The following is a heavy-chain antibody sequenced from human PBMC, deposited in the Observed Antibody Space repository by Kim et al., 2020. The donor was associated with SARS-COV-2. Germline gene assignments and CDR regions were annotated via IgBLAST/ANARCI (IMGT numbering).Heavy chain of an antibody. CDR3: ASPEVFYYYYYGMDV. J-gene: IGHJ6*02. Sequence: QKFQGRVTITADESTSTAYMELSSLRSEDTAVYYCASPEVFYYYYYGMDVWGQGTTVTVSS. V-gene: IGHV1-69*01.